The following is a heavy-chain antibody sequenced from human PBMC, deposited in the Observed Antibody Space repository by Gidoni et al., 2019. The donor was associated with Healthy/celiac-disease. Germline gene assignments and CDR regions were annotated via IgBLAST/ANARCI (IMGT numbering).Heavy chain of an antibody. V-gene: IGHV4-34*01. Sequence: QVQLQQWGAGLLKPSATLSLTCAVYGGSFSGYYWSWIRQPPGKGLEWIGEINNSGSTNYNPSLKSRVTISVDTSKNQFSLKLSSVTAADTAVYYCARCYYDSSPFDYWGQGTLVTVSS. J-gene: IGHJ4*02. CDR2: INNSGST. CDR3: ARCYYDSSPFDY. D-gene: IGHD3-22*01. CDR1: GGSFSGYY.